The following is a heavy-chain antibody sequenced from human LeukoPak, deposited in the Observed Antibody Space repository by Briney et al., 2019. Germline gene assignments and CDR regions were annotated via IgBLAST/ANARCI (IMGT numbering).Heavy chain of an antibody. CDR1: GGSISSSSYY. V-gene: IGHV4-39*01. J-gene: IGHJ6*02. CDR2: IYYSGST. CDR3: ARHGGYYYYYGMDV. D-gene: IGHD3-10*01. Sequence: SETLSLTCTVSGGSISSSSYYWGWIRQPPGEGLEWIGCIYYSGSTYYNPSLKSRVTISVDTSKNQFSLKLSSVTAADTAVYYCARHGGYYYYYGMDVWGQGTTVTVSS.